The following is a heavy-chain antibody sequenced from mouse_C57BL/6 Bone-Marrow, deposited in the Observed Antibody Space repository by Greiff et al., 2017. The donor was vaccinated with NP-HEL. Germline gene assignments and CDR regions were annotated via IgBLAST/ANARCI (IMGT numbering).Heavy chain of an antibody. V-gene: IGHV1-26*01. CDR2: INPNNGGT. J-gene: IGHJ4*01. Sequence: EVQLQQSGPELVKPGASVKISCKASGYTFTDYYMNWVKQSHGKSLEWIGDINPNNGGTSYNQKFKGKATLTVDKSSSTAYMELRSLTSEDSAVYYCASIDDYYAMDYWGQGTSVTVSS. CDR3: ASIDDYYAMDY. CDR1: GYTFTDYY.